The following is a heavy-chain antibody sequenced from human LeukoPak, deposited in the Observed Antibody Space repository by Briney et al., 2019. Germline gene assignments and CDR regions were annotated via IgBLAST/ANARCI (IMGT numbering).Heavy chain of an antibody. J-gene: IGHJ6*03. CDR2: ISAYNGNT. Sequence: ASVKVSCKASGYTFTSYGISWVRQAPGQGLEWMGWISAYNGNTNYAQKLQGRVTMTTDTSTSTAYMELRSLRSDDTAVYYCARGPIIDIVIVPAADDYYYMDVWGKGTTVTVSS. V-gene: IGHV1-18*01. CDR1: GYTFTSYG. CDR3: ARGPIIDIVIVPAADDYYYMDV. D-gene: IGHD2-2*01.